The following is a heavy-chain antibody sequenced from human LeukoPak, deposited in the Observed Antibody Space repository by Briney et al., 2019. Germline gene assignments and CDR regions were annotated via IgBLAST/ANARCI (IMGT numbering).Heavy chain of an antibody. J-gene: IGHJ4*02. D-gene: IGHD3-3*01. V-gene: IGHV1-69*04. CDR3: AGGVHSVGFNY. Sequence: SVKVSCKASGGTFSSYAISWVRQAPGQGLEWMGRIIPILGIANYAQKFQGRVTITADKSTSTAYMELSSLRSEDTAVYYCAGGVHSVGFNYWGQGTLVTVSS. CDR1: GGTFSSYA. CDR2: IIPILGIA.